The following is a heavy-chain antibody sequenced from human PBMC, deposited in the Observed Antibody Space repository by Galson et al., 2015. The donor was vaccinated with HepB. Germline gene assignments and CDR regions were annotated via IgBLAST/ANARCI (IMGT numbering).Heavy chain of an antibody. CDR3: VKEDILAGFSVGSFHV. J-gene: IGHJ3*01. CDR1: GFNFNYYA. Sequence: LRLSCAASGFNFNYYAMHWVRQAPGMGLEYISGITNNGVGTNYADSVRGRFTISRDNSKKTLNLQMSSLRPEDTALYYCVKEDILAGFSVGSFHVWGPGTLVSVSS. D-gene: IGHD3-9*01. CDR2: ITNNGVGT. V-gene: IGHV3-64D*06.